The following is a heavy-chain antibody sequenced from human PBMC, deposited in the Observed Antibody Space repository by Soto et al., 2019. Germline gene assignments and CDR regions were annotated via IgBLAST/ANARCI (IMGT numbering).Heavy chain of an antibody. CDR3: ARIVGEYDFWSGYSRPYYYYGMDV. CDR1: GFSLSTSGMC. V-gene: IGHV2-70*01. Sequence: SCPTLVNPTQTLTLTCTFSGFSLSTSGMCVSWIRQPPGKALEWLALIDWDDDKYYSTSLKTRLTISKDTSKNQVVLTMTNMDPVDTATYYCARIVGEYDFWSGYSRPYYYYGMDVWGQGTTVTVSS. D-gene: IGHD3-3*01. CDR2: IDWDDDK. J-gene: IGHJ6*02.